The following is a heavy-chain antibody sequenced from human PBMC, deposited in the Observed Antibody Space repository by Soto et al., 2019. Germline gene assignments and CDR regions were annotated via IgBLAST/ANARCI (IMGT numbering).Heavy chain of an antibody. J-gene: IGHJ3*02. CDR3: ARADRMSHWLNAFDI. Sequence: QVQLQESGPGLLKPSETLSLTCTVSGGSISSYYWSWIRQPPGKGLEWIAYIHYSGSTDYNPSRKSRVTISGDTSKRQFSLKLSSVTAADTAVYYCARADRMSHWLNAFDIWGQGTMVTVSS. D-gene: IGHD3-9*01. CDR1: GGSISSYY. V-gene: IGHV4-59*01. CDR2: IHYSGST.